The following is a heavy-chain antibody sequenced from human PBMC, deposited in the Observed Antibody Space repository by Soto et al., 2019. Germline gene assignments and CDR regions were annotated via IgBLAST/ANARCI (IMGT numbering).Heavy chain of an antibody. V-gene: IGHV4-61*01. CDR1: GGSVSSGSYY. D-gene: IGHD6-6*01. J-gene: IGHJ4*02. CDR2: IYYSGST. CDR3: ARDRPGFDY. Sequence: QVQLQESGPGLVKPSETLSLTCTVSGGSVSSGSYYWSWIRQPPGKGLEWIGYIYYSGSTNYNPSLKSRVTISVDTSTDQFSLKRSSVTAAYTAVYYCARDRPGFDYWGQGTLVTVSS.